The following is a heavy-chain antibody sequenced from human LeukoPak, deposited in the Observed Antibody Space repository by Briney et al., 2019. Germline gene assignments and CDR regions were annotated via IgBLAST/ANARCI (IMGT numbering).Heavy chain of an antibody. J-gene: IGHJ6*03. Sequence: SQTLSLTCTVSGGSISSGGYYWSWIRQHPGKGLEWIGSIYYSGSTYYNPSLKSRVTISVDTSKNQFSLKLSSVTAADTAVYYCAREVKFLEWLPAMLYYYYYMDVWGKGTTVTVSS. V-gene: IGHV4-31*03. D-gene: IGHD3-3*01. CDR1: GGSISSGGYY. CDR2: IYYSGST. CDR3: AREVKFLEWLPAMLYYYYYMDV.